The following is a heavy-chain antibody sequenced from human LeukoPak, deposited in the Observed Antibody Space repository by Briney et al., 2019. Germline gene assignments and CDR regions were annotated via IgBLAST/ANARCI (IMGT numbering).Heavy chain of an antibody. CDR3: ARDILGYCSSTSCYTNYYYGMDV. CDR2: INPNSGGT. D-gene: IGHD2-2*02. V-gene: IGHV1-2*02. J-gene: IGHJ6*02. Sequence: ASVKVSCKASGYTFTGYYMHWVRQAPGQGLEWMGWINPNSGGTNYAQKFQGRVTMTRDTSISTAYMELSRLRSDDTAVYYCARDILGYCSSTSCYTNYYYGMDVWGQGTMVTVSS. CDR1: GYTFTGYY.